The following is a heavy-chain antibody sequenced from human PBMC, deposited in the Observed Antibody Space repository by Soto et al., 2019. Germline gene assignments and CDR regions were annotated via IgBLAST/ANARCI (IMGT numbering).Heavy chain of an antibody. Sequence: ASVKVSCKASGYTFINYDISWVRQATGQGLEWMGWMNPGSGKTGYANKFQGRVTMTRDASTSTAHLELSSLTSEDTAIYYCARMASAGTLNWFDHWGQGTLVTVSS. J-gene: IGHJ5*02. CDR3: ARMASAGTLNWFDH. CDR1: GYTFINYD. CDR2: MNPGSGKT. V-gene: IGHV1-8*02. D-gene: IGHD6-13*01.